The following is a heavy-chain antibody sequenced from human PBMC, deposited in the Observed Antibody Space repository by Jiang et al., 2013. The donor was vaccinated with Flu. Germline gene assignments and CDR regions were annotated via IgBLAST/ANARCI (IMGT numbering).Heavy chain of an antibody. V-gene: IGHV3-23*01. CDR2: ISAGGDST. J-gene: IGHJ4*02. CDR3: AKLQIYGSGSSEDY. CDR1: GFTFSSYA. Sequence: LVQPGGSLRLSCAASGFTFSSYAMSWVRQAPVRGLEWVSGISAGGDSTYYADSMKGRFTISRDNSKNTLYLQMNSLRAEDTAVYYCAKLQIYGSGSSEDYWGQGTLVTVSS. D-gene: IGHD3-10*01.